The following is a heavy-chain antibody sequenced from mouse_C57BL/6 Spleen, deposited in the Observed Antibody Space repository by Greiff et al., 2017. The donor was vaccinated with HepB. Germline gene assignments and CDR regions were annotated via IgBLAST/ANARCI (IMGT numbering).Heavy chain of an antibody. V-gene: IGHV1-4*01. D-gene: IGHD1-1*01. Sequence: QVQLQQSGAELARPGASVKMSCKASGYTFTSYTMHWVKQRPGQGLEWIGYINPSSGYTKYNQKFKDKATLTADKSSSTAYMQLSSLTSEDSAVYYCARVTTVDGDFDYWGQGTTLTVSS. J-gene: IGHJ2*01. CDR3: ARVTTVDGDFDY. CDR2: INPSSGYT. CDR1: GYTFTSYT.